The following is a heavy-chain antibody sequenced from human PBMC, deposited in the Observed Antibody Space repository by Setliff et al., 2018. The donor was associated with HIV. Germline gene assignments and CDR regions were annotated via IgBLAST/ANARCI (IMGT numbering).Heavy chain of an antibody. J-gene: IGHJ4*02. CDR1: GFTFSNAW. D-gene: IGHD3-10*01. Sequence: PGGSLRLSCAASGFTFSNAWMSWVRQAPGKGLEWVGRIKSKTDGGTTDYAAPVKGRFTITRDDSKNTLYLQMNSLKTEDTAVYYCTTTSPKNSGYFDYWGQGTLVTVSS. CDR3: TTTSPKNSGYFDY. CDR2: IKSKTDGGTT. V-gene: IGHV3-15*01.